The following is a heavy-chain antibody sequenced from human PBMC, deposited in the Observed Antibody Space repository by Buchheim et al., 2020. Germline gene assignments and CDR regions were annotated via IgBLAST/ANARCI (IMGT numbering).Heavy chain of an antibody. Sequence: EVQLLESGGGLVQPGGSLRLSCAASGFTFSSYAMSWVRQAPGKGLEWVSAISGSGGSTYYADSVKGRFTISRDNSKNKLDRQMNSLRAEDTAVYYCAKAPPQSGSYYPNTYFDYWGQGTL. CDR3: AKAPPQSGSYYPNTYFDY. CDR2: ISGSGGST. CDR1: GFTFSSYA. D-gene: IGHD1-26*01. V-gene: IGHV3-23*01. J-gene: IGHJ4*02.